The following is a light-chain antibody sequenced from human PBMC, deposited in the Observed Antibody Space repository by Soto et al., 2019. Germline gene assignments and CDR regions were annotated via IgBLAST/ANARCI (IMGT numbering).Light chain of an antibody. CDR2: EVS. Sequence: QSALTQPASVSGSPGQSITISCTGTSSDVGGYNYVSWYQQHPGKAPKLMIYEVSNRPSGVSNRFSGYKSGNTAYLTISGLQAEDEADYYCSSYASSSPYVFGTGTKVTVL. V-gene: IGLV2-14*01. CDR3: SSYASSSPYV. CDR1: SSDVGGYNY. J-gene: IGLJ1*01.